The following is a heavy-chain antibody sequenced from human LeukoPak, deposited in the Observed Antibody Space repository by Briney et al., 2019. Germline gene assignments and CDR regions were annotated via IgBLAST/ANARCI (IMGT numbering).Heavy chain of an antibody. CDR3: VKVTAAGFVDH. D-gene: IGHD6-13*01. J-gene: IGHJ4*02. CDR1: GFTFDDYA. Sequence: GRSLRLPCAASGFTFDDYAMPWVRQAPGKGLEWVSGIGWNSGGIVYADSVKGRFTISRDNAKNSLYLQMNSLGAEDTALYYCVKVTAAGFVDHWGQGTLVTVSS. CDR2: IGWNSGGI. V-gene: IGHV3-9*01.